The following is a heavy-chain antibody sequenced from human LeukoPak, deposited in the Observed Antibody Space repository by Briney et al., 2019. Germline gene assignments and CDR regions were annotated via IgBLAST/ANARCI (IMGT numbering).Heavy chain of an antibody. CDR3: AKDTAQYYYYYMDV. J-gene: IGHJ6*03. CDR2: ISWDGGST. CDR1: GFTFDDYA. V-gene: IGHV3-43D*03. Sequence: GGSLRLSCAASGFTFDDYAMHWVRHAPGKSLEWVSLISWDGGSTYYADSVKGRFTISRDNSKNSLYLQMNSLRAEDTALYYCAKDTAQYYYYYMDVWGKGTTVTVSS.